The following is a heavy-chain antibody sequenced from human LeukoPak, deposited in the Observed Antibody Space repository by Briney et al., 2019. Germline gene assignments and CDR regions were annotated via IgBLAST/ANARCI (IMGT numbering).Heavy chain of an antibody. D-gene: IGHD6-19*01. V-gene: IGHV4-38-2*01. Sequence: SETLSVTCAVSGYSISSGYYWGWIRQPPGKGLEWIGSIYHSGSTYYNPSLKSRVTISVDTSKNQFSLKLSSVTAADTAVYYCARALGPGVAGTWDWGQGTLVTVSS. CDR3: ARALGPGVAGTWD. J-gene: IGHJ4*02. CDR2: IYHSGST. CDR1: GYSISSGYY.